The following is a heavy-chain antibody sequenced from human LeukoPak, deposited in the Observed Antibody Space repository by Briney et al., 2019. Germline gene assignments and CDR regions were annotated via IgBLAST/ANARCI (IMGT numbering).Heavy chain of an antibody. CDR2: IFHSGAT. Sequence: SETLSLTCTISGGSISSYYWSWIRQPPGKGLEWIGYIFHSGATNYSPSLKSRVTMSVDTSKNQFSLNLTSVTAADTAVYYCARAEATYAFFDYWGPGTLVTVSS. CDR1: GGSISSYY. V-gene: IGHV4-59*12. CDR3: ARAEATYAFFDY. J-gene: IGHJ4*02. D-gene: IGHD2-2*01.